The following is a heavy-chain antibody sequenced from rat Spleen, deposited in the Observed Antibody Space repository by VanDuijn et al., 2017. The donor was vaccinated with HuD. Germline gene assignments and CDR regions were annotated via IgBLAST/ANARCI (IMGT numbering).Heavy chain of an antibody. D-gene: IGHD5-1*01. V-gene: IGHV4-2*01. Sequence: EVKLVESGGGLVQPGRSLKLSCVASGFNFNDYWMGWVRQAPGKGLEWIGEINKDSSTINYTPSLKDKFTISRDNVQNTLYLQMSKLGSEDTAFYYCTTDRPGALMEAWGQGASVTVSS. CDR3: TTDRPGALMEA. J-gene: IGHJ4*01. CDR2: INKDSSTI. CDR1: GFNFNDYW.